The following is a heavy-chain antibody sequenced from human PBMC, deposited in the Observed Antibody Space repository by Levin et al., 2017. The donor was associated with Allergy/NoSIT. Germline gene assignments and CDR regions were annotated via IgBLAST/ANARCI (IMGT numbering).Heavy chain of an antibody. J-gene: IGHJ4*02. V-gene: IGHV3-21*01. Sequence: GESLKISCAASGFTFSSYSMNWVRQAPGKGLEWVSSISSSSSYIYYADSVKGRFTISRDNAKNSLYLQMNSLRAEDTAVYYCARDSEVGYFDYWGQGTLVTVSS. D-gene: IGHD1-26*01. CDR1: GFTFSSYS. CDR2: ISSSSSYI. CDR3: ARDSEVGYFDY.